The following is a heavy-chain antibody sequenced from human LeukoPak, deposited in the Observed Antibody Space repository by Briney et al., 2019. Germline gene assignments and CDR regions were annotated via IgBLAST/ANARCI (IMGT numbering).Heavy chain of an antibody. V-gene: IGHV3-74*01. CDR1: GFTFSSYW. CDR3: ARPAWVAATPEGVNDI. Sequence: QSGGSLGLSCAASGFTFSSYWMHWVRQAPGKGLVWVSRINSDGSSTSYADSVKGRFTISRDNAKNTLYLQMNSLRAEDTAVYYCARPAWVAATPEGVNDIWGQGTMVTVSS. CDR2: INSDGSST. J-gene: IGHJ3*02. D-gene: IGHD2-15*01.